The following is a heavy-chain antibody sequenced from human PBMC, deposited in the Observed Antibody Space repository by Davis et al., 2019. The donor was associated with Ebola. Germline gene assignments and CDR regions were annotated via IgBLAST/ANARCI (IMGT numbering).Heavy chain of an antibody. Sequence: GESLKISCASSGFTFQIYGIHWVRQAPGKGLEWVSFIRYDGSLQFYADSVKGRFTISRDNAKNTLYLQMNSLRAEDTAIYYCATDRFASDYHSSGLDVWGQGTTVTVSS. CDR3: ATDRFASDYHSSGLDV. D-gene: IGHD1-14*01. CDR1: GFTFQIYG. V-gene: IGHV3-30*02. J-gene: IGHJ6*02. CDR2: IRYDGSLQ.